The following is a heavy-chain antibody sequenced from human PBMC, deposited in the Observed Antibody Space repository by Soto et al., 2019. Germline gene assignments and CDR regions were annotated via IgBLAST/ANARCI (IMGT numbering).Heavy chain of an antibody. J-gene: IGHJ4*02. CDR1: GASISSRAYY. Sequence: PSETLSLTCSVSGASISSRAYYWGWIRQTPGKGLEWIGNIDYSGSTFYNPSLRSRVTLSVDTSKTQFSLRLNSVTVADTAVYFCAGFVVPASRNSDFDYWGQGTLVTVSS. CDR3: AGFVVPASRNSDFDY. CDR2: IDYSGST. V-gene: IGHV4-39*01. D-gene: IGHD2-15*01.